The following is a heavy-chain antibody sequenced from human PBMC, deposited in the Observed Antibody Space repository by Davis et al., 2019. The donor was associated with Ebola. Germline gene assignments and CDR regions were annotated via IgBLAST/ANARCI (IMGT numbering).Heavy chain of an antibody. CDR1: GGSISSSNW. CDR3: ARGQYDFWSGYLDY. D-gene: IGHD3-3*01. V-gene: IGHV4-4*02. Sequence: SETLSLTCAVSGGSISSSNWWSWVRQPPGKGLEWFGEIYHSGSTNYNPSLKSRVTISVDKSKNQFSLKLSSVTAADTAVYYCARGQYDFWSGYLDYWGQGTLVTVSS. CDR2: IYHSGST. J-gene: IGHJ4*02.